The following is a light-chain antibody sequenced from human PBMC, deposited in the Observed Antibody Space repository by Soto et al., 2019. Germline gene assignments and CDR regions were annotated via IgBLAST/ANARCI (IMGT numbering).Light chain of an antibody. V-gene: IGKV1-5*01. CDR1: QSINNW. J-gene: IGKJ1*01. CDR2: DAS. CDR3: QQYKSYWT. Sequence: DIQMTQSPSTLSASIGDRVIVTCRASQSINNWLAWYQQKVGEAPKLLIYDASSLESGVPSRFSGSGSGTEFTLTISSLQPDDFATYYCQQYKSYWTLGQGTKVDIK.